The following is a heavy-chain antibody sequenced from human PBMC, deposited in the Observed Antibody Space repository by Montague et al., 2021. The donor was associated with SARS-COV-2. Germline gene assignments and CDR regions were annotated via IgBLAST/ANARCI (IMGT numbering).Heavy chain of an antibody. CDR3: VRIRSDPPLLYLGVWDYYFDF. Sequence: PALVKPTQTLTLTCTVSGFSLNNRLGVTWIRQPPGNALEWLAHIFLNGEQSVTTSLKTRVTVSRDTSKNQVVLSMTNVDPADTATNYCVRIRSDPPLLYLGVWDYYFDFWGQGILVSVSS. D-gene: IGHD3-16*02. V-gene: IGHV2-26*01. J-gene: IGHJ4*02. CDR1: GFSLNNRLG. CDR2: IFLNGEQ.